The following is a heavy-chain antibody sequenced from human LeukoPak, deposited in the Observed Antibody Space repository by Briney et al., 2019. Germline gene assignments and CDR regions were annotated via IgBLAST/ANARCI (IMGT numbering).Heavy chain of an antibody. CDR3: TRDRDYGGNSIYFDS. D-gene: IGHD4-23*01. CDR1: GYTFTNYY. J-gene: IGHJ4*02. Sequence: ASVKVSCKASGYTFTNYYIHWVRQAPGHGLEWMGIMNPSTGSATYAQNFQGSVSMTSGTSTTTVYMELSSLRSADTALYYCTRDRDYGGNSIYFDSWGPGTLVTVSS. CDR2: MNPSTGSA. V-gene: IGHV1-46*01.